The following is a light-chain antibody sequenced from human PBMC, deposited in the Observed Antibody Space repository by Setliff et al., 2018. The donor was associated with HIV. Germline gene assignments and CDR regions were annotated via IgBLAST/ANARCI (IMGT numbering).Light chain of an antibody. Sequence: QSVLAQPPSASGSPGQSVTISCTGTSSDVGGYNYVSWYQQHPGKAPKLMIYEVSKRPSGVPDRFSGSKSGNTASLTVSGPQPADEADYYCSSYAGSNTYVCGTGTKVTVL. CDR1: SSDVGGYNY. CDR3: SSYAGSNTYV. CDR2: EVS. J-gene: IGLJ1*01. V-gene: IGLV2-8*01.